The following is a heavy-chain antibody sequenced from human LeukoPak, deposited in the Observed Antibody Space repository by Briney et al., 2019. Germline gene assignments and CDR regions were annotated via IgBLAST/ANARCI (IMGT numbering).Heavy chain of an antibody. CDR1: GFTFDKFA. CDR3: AKDYEYNSNTWYFH. CDR2: IIENGGET. D-gene: IGHD6-13*01. J-gene: IGHJ4*02. Sequence: GGSLRLSCAASGFTFDKFAMSWVRQAPGKGLEWVSGIIENGGETYYADSVRGRFAISRDNSKNTLYLQMNSLRAEDTAVYYCAKDYEYNSNTWYFHWGRGTLVSVSS. V-gene: IGHV3-23*01.